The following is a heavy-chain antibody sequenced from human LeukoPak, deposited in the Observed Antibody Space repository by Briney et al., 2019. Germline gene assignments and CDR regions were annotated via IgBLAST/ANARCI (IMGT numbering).Heavy chain of an antibody. Sequence: ASVEVSCKASGYTFTSYGISWVRQAPGQGLEWMGWISAYNGNTNYAQKLQGRVTMTTDTSTSTAYMELRSLRSDDTAVYYCARDLTMVRGVIPHYFDYWGQGTLVTVSS. J-gene: IGHJ4*02. D-gene: IGHD3-10*01. V-gene: IGHV1-18*04. CDR3: ARDLTMVRGVIPHYFDY. CDR1: GYTFTSYG. CDR2: ISAYNGNT.